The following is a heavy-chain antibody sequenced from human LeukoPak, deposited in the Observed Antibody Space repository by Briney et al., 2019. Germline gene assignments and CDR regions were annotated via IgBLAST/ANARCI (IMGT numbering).Heavy chain of an antibody. Sequence: GASVKVSCKASGGTFSSYAISWVRQAPGQGLEWMGGIIPIFGTANYAQKFQGRVTITADESTSTAYMELSSLRSEDTAVYYCARGFYCSSTSCHAFDIWGQGTMVTVSS. CDR3: ARGFYCSSTSCHAFDI. V-gene: IGHV1-69*13. J-gene: IGHJ3*02. CDR1: GGTFSSYA. CDR2: IIPIFGTA. D-gene: IGHD2-2*01.